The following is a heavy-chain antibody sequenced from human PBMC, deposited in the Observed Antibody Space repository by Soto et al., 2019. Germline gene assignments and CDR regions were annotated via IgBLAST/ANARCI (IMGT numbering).Heavy chain of an antibody. CDR1: GFTFRTYA. CDR3: AKDSMASGYDDYFDF. CDR2: ISSHADKR. Sequence: QVQVVESGGGVVQPGRSLRLSCAASGFTFRTYAMHWVRQAPGKGLEWVAVISSHADKRYYGDSVQGRFTVSRDDSKNTLYLQMTSLRPEDTAVYYCAKDSMASGYDDYFDFWGQGTPVTVSS. J-gene: IGHJ4*02. D-gene: IGHD5-12*01. V-gene: IGHV3-30*18.